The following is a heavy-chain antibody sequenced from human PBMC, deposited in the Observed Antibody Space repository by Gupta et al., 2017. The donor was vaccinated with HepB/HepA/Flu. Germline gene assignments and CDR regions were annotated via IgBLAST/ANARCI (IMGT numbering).Heavy chain of an antibody. D-gene: IGHD5-18*01. J-gene: IGHJ4*02. Sequence: EVQLLESGGGLVQPGGSLRLSCAASGFTFSCYALRCVRQAPGKVLEWVSAISGSGGSTYYADSVKGRFTISRDNSKNTLYLQMNSLRAEDTAVYYCAKGVDTAMDYYFDYWGQGTLVTVSS. V-gene: IGHV3-23*01. CDR2: ISGSGGST. CDR1: GFTFSCYA. CDR3: AKGVDTAMDYYFDY.